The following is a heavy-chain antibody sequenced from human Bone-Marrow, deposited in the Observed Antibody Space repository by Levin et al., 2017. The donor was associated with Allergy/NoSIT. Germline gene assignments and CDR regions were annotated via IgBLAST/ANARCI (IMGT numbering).Heavy chain of an antibody. CDR3: ARTARRGYSSGWSPDNWFDP. V-gene: IGHV5-51*01. CDR1: GYSFTSYW. CDR2: IYPGDSDT. Sequence: RGESLKISCKGSGYSFTSYWIGWVRQMPGKGLEWMGIIYPGDSDTRYSPSFQGQVTISADKSISTAYLQWSSLKASDTAMYYCARTARRGYSSGWSPDNWFDPWGQGTLVTVSS. J-gene: IGHJ5*02. D-gene: IGHD6-19*01.